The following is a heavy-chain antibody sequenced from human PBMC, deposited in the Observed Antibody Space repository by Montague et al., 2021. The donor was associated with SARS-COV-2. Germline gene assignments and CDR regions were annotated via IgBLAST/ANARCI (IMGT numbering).Heavy chain of an antibody. D-gene: IGHD4-17*01. CDR1: GGSIRTSSYY. CDR3: AMRGGALDAFDI. J-gene: IGHJ3*02. Sequence: SETRSLTCTVSGGSIRTSSYYWGWIRQPPGKGLDWIGSIYYSGSTYYNPSLKSRVTISVDTSKNQFSLKLSSVTAADTAVYYCAMRGGALDAFDIWGQGTMVIASS. CDR2: IYYSGST. V-gene: IGHV4-39*01.